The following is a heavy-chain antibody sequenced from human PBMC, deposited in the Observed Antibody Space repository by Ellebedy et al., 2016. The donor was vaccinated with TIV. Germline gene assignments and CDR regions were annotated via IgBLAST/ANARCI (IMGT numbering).Heavy chain of an antibody. CDR3: ARLLGEGAFDI. CDR2: IYSDGAT. CDR1: GFIVRSDY. D-gene: IGHD3-16*01. Sequence: GGSLRLXCSVSGFIVRSDYMSWVRQAPGKGLEWVSVIYSDGATQYADSVKGRFTISRDTSKSTLYLQMNTLRADDTAMYYCARLLGEGAFDIWGQGTMVTVSS. V-gene: IGHV3-53*01. J-gene: IGHJ3*02.